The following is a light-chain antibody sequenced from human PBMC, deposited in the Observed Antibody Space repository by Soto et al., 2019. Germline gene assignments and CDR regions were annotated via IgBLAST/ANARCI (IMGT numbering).Light chain of an antibody. CDR1: QSVSSNF. CDR3: QQYGSSPGT. J-gene: IGKJ2*02. CDR2: GGS. Sequence: EIVLTQSPGTLSLSPGERATLSCRASQSVSSNFLAWYQQKPGQAPKLLISGGSSRATGITDRFSGSGSGTDFTFTITKLESEDFAVYSCQQYGSSPGTFGQGTKLEIK. V-gene: IGKV3-20*01.